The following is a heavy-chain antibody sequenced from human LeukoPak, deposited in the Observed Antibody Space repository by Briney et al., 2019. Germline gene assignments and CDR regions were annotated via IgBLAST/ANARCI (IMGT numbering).Heavy chain of an antibody. CDR2: MYYSGST. V-gene: IGHV4-39*01. D-gene: IGHD3-22*01. J-gene: IGHJ5*02. CDR3: ARHGDYYDTSGDWFDP. Sequence: SETLSLTCTVSGGSISSSGYYWGWIRQPPGEGLEWIGSMYYSGSTYYNPSLESRVTISVDTSKNQFSLKLSSVTAADTAVYYCARHGDYYDTSGDWFDPWGQGTLVTVSS. CDR1: GGSISSSGYY.